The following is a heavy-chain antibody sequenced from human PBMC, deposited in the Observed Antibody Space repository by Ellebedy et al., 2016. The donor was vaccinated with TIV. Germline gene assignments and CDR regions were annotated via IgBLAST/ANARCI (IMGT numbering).Heavy chain of an antibody. V-gene: IGHV5-51*01. J-gene: IGHJ4*02. Sequence: GGSLRLXXKGSGYSFTSYWIGWVRQMPGKGLEWMGIIYPGDSDTRYSPSFQGQVTISADKSISTAYLQWSSLKASDTAMYYCARALGYCSSTSCYTHFDYWGQGTLVTVSS. CDR2: IYPGDSDT. CDR3: ARALGYCSSTSCYTHFDY. CDR1: GYSFTSYW. D-gene: IGHD2-2*02.